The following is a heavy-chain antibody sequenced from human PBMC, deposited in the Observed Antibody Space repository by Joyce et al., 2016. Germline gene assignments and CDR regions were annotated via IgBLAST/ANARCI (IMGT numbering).Heavy chain of an antibody. CDR2: ISYDGKNT. D-gene: IGHD1-14*01. CDR1: GFPFSGHS. V-gene: IGHV3-30*04. J-gene: IGHJ4*02. Sequence: QVKLVESGGGVVQPGRSLRLSCAASGFPFSGHSMHWVRQAPGKGLDWVVIISYDGKNTYYGDSMKGRFTISRDNSKNTVYLQVDSLRTEDTAVYYCARDGPKTTWDPGYYFDFWGQGTLVTVSS. CDR3: ARDGPKTTWDPGYYFDF.